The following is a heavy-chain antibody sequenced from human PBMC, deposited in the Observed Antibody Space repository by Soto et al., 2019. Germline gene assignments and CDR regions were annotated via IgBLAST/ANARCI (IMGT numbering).Heavy chain of an antibody. CDR1: GGSASSGTYY. CDR2: IYYSGST. J-gene: IGHJ3*02. Sequence: QVQLQESGPGLVKPSETLSLTCSVSGGSASSGTYYWSWIRQPPGKELEWIGHIYYSGSTNYNPSLKSRVTISIDTSQNLFSLKLTSVTAADTAVYYCARDRYDILTGYAFAIWGQGTLVTVSS. D-gene: IGHD3-9*01. CDR3: ARDRYDILTGYAFAI. V-gene: IGHV4-61*01.